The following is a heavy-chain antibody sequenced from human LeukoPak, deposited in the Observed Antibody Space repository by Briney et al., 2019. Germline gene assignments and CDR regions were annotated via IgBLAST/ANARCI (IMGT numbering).Heavy chain of an antibody. J-gene: IGHJ4*02. CDR2: ISGSGGST. CDR3: ATSIAVAGSVGSFDY. V-gene: IGHV3-23*01. CDR1: GFTFSSYS. D-gene: IGHD6-19*01. Sequence: GGSLRLSCAASGFTFSSYSMNWVRQAPGKGQEWVSAISGSGGSTYYADSVKGRFTISRDNSKNTLYLQMNSLRAEDTAVYYCATSIAVAGSVGSFDYWGQGTLVTVSS.